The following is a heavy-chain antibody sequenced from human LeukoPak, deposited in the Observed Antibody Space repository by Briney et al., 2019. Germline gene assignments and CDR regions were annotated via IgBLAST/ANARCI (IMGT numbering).Heavy chain of an antibody. CDR3: ARVSLAAAVDY. V-gene: IGHV1-46*01. D-gene: IGHD6-13*01. Sequence: GIINPSGGSTSYAQKFQGRVTMTRDTSTSTVYMELSSLRSEDTAVYYCARVSLAAAVDYWGQGTLVTVSS. CDR2: INPSGGST. J-gene: IGHJ4*02.